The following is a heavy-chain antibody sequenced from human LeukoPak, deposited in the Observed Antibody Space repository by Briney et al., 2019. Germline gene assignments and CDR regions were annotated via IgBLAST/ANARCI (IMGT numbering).Heavy chain of an antibody. V-gene: IGHV3-30*04. D-gene: IGHD4-11*01. CDR3: AREDDDSNGIDV. Sequence: TGGSLRLSCAASGFTFSNYAMEWVRQAPGKGLEWVALISYDGKHKYYAVSMKGRFTISRDNSKNTLYLQMNSLRAEDTAVYYCAREDDDSNGIDVWGHGTTVTVSS. CDR2: ISYDGKHK. CDR1: GFTFSNYA. J-gene: IGHJ6*02.